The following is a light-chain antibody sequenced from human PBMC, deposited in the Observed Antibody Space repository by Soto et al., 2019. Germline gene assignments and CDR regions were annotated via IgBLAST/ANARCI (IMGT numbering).Light chain of an antibody. CDR1: SSDVGGYNY. J-gene: IGLJ2*01. V-gene: IGLV2-14*01. CDR3: SSYTSSSTVV. Sequence: QSALTQPASVSGSPGQSITLSCIGTSSDVGGYNYVSWYQPYPGKAPKLMIYDVSNRPSGVSSRFSGSRSGYTASLNISGLQAEDEAEYYCSSYTSSSTVVFGGGTQLTVL. CDR2: DVS.